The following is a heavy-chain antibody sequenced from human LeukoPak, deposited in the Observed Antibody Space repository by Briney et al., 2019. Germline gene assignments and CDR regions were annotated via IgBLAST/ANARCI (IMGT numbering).Heavy chain of an antibody. V-gene: IGHV3-21*01. CDR3: AREKYSGSFPFDY. D-gene: IGHD1-26*01. CDR1: GGSISSSSYC. Sequence: PSETLSLTCTVSGGSISSSSYCWGWIRQPPGKGLEWVSSIGSSGGDIYYADSVKGRFTISRDNAKNSLYLQMNSLRAEDTAVYYCAREKYSGSFPFDYWGQGTLVTVSS. J-gene: IGHJ4*02. CDR2: IGSSGGDI.